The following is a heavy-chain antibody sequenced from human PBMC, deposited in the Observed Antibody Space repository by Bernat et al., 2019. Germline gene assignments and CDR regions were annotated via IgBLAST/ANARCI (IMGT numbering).Heavy chain of an antibody. Sequence: QVQLVESGGGVVQPGRSLRLSCAASGFTFSSYGMHWVRQAPGKGLEWVAVISYDGSNKYYADSVKGRFTISRDNSKNTMYLQMHRLSAEDTAVYYCARGGSAAGINYYDGMDVWGQGTTVTVSS. V-gene: IGHV3-30*03. CDR2: ISYDGSNK. CDR3: ARGGSAAGINYYDGMDV. D-gene: IGHD6-13*01. J-gene: IGHJ6*02. CDR1: GFTFSSYG.